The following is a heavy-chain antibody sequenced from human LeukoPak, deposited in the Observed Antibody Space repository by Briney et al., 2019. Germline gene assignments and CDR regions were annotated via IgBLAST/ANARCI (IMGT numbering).Heavy chain of an antibody. J-gene: IGHJ4*02. CDR1: GGSFSGYY. CDR3: ARQKLRFLSTLSFFDS. V-gene: IGHV4-34*01. CDR2: INHSGST. D-gene: IGHD3-3*01. Sequence: SETLSLTCAVYGGSFSGYYWSWIRQPPGKGLEWIGEINHSGSTNYNPSLKSRVTISVDTSKNQFSLELSSVTAADTAVYYCARQKLRFLSTLSFFDSWGQGTLVTVSS.